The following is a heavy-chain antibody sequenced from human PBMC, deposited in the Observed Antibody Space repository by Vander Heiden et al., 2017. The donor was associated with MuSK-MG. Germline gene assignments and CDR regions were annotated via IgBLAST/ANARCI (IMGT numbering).Heavy chain of an antibody. CDR2: ISCSGDITT. J-gene: IGHJ3*02. Sequence: EVQLLESGGGLVQPGGSLRLSCAASGFTFSTYAIRGVRQAPGKGLEWVSSISCSGDITTYYADSVKARGTISRDNSKNTLSLQMNRLRAEDTAVYFCAKGSRQRDSICWYWRAFHIRGQGPMVTVSS. CDR1: GFTFSTYA. D-gene: IGHD6-19*01. CDR3: AKGSRQRDSICWYWRAFHI. V-gene: IGHV3-23*01.